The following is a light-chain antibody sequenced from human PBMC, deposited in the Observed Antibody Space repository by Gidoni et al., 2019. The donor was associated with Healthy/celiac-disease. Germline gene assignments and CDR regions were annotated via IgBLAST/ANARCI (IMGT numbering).Light chain of an antibody. J-gene: IGKJ2*01. CDR2: GAS. Sequence: EIVLTQSPGTLSLSPGERATLPCRSSQSVSSSYLAWYQQKPGQAPRLLIYGASSRATGIPDFTLTISRLEPEDFAVYYCQQYGSSPLYTFXXXTKLEIK. CDR1: QSVSSSY. CDR3: QQYGSSPLYT. V-gene: IGKV3-20*01.